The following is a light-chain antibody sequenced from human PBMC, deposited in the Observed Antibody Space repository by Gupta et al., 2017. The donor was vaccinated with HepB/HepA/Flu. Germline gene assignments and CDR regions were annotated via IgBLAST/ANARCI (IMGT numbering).Light chain of an antibody. CDR3: ATWDDSLHGEV. Sequence: QSVLTQPPSVSGPPGQRVTLSCSGRSSNIGRNIVHWYRQLPGTAPKLLIYSNNQRPSGVPDRLSGSKSGTSASLAISGLQSEDEADYYCATWDDSLHGEVFGGGTKLTVL. J-gene: IGLJ2*01. V-gene: IGLV1-44*01. CDR2: SNN. CDR1: SSNIGRNI.